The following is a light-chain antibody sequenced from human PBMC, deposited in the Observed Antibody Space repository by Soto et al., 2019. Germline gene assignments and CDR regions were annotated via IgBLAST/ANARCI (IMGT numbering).Light chain of an antibody. CDR2: EVN. CDR1: STDVGGYNY. V-gene: IGLV2-8*01. Sequence: QSVLTQPPSASGSPGESVTISCTGTSTDVGGYNYVSWYQRHPGKAPKLIIYEVNKRPSGVPDRFSGSKSGNTASLTVSGLQAEDEADYYCSSYLNYNSEVFGTGTEVTVL. CDR3: SSYLNYNSEV. J-gene: IGLJ1*01.